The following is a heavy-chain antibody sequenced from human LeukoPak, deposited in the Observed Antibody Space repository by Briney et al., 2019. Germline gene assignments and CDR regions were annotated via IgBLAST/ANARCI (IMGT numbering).Heavy chain of an antibody. CDR3: TRDHITSWQIDF. Sequence: GGSLRLSCAASKFTFRSYWMHWVRQAPGKGLEWVSHVRPGDGPTTYAESVKGRFTISRDNSKNTVSLQMNSLRVEDTAVYYCTRDHITSWQIDFWGQGTMVTVSS. D-gene: IGHD2-2*01. V-gene: IGHV3-74*01. J-gene: IGHJ4*02. CDR1: KFTFRSYW. CDR2: VRPGDGPT.